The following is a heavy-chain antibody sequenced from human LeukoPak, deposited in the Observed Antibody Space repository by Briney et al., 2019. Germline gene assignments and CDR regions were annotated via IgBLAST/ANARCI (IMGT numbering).Heavy chain of an antibody. Sequence: PGGSLRLSCATSGFTFSSYVMRWVRQAPGKGLEWISSITPGGDATFYTDSVKGRFTISRDNSINTLYLQMNYLRAEDTAIYYCAKGESQPKYFFDRWGQGVLVTVSS. D-gene: IGHD2-2*01. J-gene: IGHJ4*02. CDR3: AKGESQPKYFFDR. CDR2: ITPGGDAT. CDR1: GFTFSSYV. V-gene: IGHV3-23*01.